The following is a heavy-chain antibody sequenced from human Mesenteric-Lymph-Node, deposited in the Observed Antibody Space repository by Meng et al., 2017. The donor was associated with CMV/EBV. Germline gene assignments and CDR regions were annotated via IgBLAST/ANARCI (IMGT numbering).Heavy chain of an antibody. CDR1: GFSFSSYW. CDR2: INSDGRRT. CDR3: ARDGPGGVNWYFDY. D-gene: IGHD3-10*01. J-gene: IGHJ4*02. Sequence: GGSLRLSCAASGFSFSSYWMHWVRQVPGKGLVWVSRINSDGRRTTYVDSVKGRFTISRDNAKNTLFLQMNGLRAEDTAVYYCARDGPGGVNWYFDYWGQGTLVTVSS. V-gene: IGHV3-74*01.